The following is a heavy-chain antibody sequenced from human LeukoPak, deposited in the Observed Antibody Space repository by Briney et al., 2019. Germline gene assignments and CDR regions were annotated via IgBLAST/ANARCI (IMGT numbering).Heavy chain of an antibody. CDR1: GYTFSDYF. Sequence: GASVKVSCKASGYTFSDYFMRWVRQAPGQGLEWMGWINANSGGTIYAQKFQGRVTMTRDTSISTAYMELSRLRSDDTAVYYCARDGTGVDSWGQGTLVIVSS. CDR3: ARDGTGVDS. V-gene: IGHV1-2*02. CDR2: INANSGGT. D-gene: IGHD1/OR15-1a*01. J-gene: IGHJ4*02.